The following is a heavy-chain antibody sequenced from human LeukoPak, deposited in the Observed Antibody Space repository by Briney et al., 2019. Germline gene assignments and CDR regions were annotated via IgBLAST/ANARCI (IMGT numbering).Heavy chain of an antibody. J-gene: IGHJ6*03. CDR1: GFTSSSYE. Sequence: GGSLRLSCAASGFTSSSYEMNWVRQAPGKGLEWVSYISSSGSTIYYADSVKGRFTISRDNAKNSLYLQMNSLRAEDTAVYYCARVDYDILTGYYRGKDYYYYYYMDVWGKGTTVTISS. CDR2: ISSSGSTI. D-gene: IGHD3-9*01. V-gene: IGHV3-48*03. CDR3: ARVDYDILTGYYRGKDYYYYYYMDV.